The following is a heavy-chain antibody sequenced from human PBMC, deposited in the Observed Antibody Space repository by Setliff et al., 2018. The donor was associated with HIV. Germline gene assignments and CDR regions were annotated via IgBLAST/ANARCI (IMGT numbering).Heavy chain of an antibody. V-gene: IGHV4-59*02. CDR3: ATDPTSYCTGGNCHSGRFAS. Sequence: SETLSLTCTVSGGSVNGHYWNWIRLTPGKGLEWIGSISYSGSTNYNPSLKSRVTISVDTSRNEFSLKLSSVTAADTAVYYCATDPTSYCTGGNCHSGRFASWGQGTLVPSPQ. CDR1: GGSVNGHY. CDR2: ISYSGST. J-gene: IGHJ4*02. D-gene: IGHD2-15*01.